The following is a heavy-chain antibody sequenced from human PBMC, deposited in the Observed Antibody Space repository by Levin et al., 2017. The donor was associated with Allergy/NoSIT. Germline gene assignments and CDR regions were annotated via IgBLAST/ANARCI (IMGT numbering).Heavy chain of an antibody. CDR2: IIPSFRTT. J-gene: IGHJ5*02. CDR3: ARDSRIAVSPGGWFDP. Sequence: KISCKASGGTFSYYAISWVRQAPGQGLEWMGGIIPSFRTTTYAQKFQGRVTLTADESTSTAYMELSSLRSEDTAVYYCARDSRIAVSPGGWFDPWGQGTLVTVSS. V-gene: IGHV1-69*01. CDR1: GGTFSYYA. D-gene: IGHD6-6*01.